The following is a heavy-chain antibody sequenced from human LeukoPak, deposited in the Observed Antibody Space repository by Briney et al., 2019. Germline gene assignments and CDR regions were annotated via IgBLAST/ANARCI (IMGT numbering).Heavy chain of an antibody. CDR2: INHSGST. CDR1: GGSISSSSYY. CDR3: ARDRVAARPTLDY. D-gene: IGHD6-6*01. Sequence: SETLSLTCTVSGGSISSSSYYWGWIRQPPGKGLEWIGEINHSGSTNYNPSLKSRVTISVDTSKNQFSLKLSSVTAADTAVYYCARDRVAARPTLDYWGQGTLVTVSS. J-gene: IGHJ4*02. V-gene: IGHV4-39*07.